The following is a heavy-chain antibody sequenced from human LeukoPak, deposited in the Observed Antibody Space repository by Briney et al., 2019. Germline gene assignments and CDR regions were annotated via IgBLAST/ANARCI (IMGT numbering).Heavy chain of an antibody. Sequence: GGSERLSCAASGFTLSTYGMHWVSQAPGKGLEWVAVISSDGSNKFYADSVKGRFTISRDGSKNTLYLQMNSLRPDDTAVYFCAKPQVTANWYYFHYWGRGSTVTVSS. CDR3: AKPQVTANWYYFHY. V-gene: IGHV3-30*18. CDR1: GFTLSTYG. CDR2: ISSDGSNK. J-gene: IGHJ4*02. D-gene: IGHD2-21*02.